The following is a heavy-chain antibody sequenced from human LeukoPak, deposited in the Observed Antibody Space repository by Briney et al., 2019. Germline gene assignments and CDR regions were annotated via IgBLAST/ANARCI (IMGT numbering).Heavy chain of an antibody. J-gene: IGHJ6*03. CDR3: ARYYCSGGSCYSEPYYMDV. D-gene: IGHD2-15*01. CDR1: GFTFDDYA. Sequence: PGRSLRLSCAASGFTFDDYAMHWVRQAPGKGLEWVSGISWNSGSIGYADSVKGRFTISRDNAKNSLYLQMNSLRAEDTALYYCARYYCSGGSCYSEPYYMDVWGKGTTVTVSS. V-gene: IGHV3-9*01. CDR2: ISWNSGSI.